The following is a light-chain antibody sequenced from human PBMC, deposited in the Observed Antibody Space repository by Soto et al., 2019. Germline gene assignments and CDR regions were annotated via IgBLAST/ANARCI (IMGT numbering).Light chain of an antibody. J-gene: IGLJ1*01. CDR2: DVT. CDR3: CSYAGSLYV. Sequence: QSALTQPASVSGSPGQSITISCTGTSSDVGGYNYVSWYQQNPGKAPKLMIYDVTNRPSGVSNRFSGSKSGNTASLTISGLQAEDEADYYCCSYAGSLYVFGTGTKVTVL. CDR1: SSDVGGYNY. V-gene: IGLV2-14*01.